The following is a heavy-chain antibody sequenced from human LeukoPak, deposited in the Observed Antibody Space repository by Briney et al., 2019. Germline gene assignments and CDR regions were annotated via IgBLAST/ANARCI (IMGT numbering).Heavy chain of an antibody. CDR2: ISDSGGSR. J-gene: IGHJ1*01. V-gene: IGHV3-23*01. D-gene: IGHD2-2*01. CDR3: AKVRQNTLGYFSSSAGYALDE. CDR1: GSTFSSYA. Sequence: GGSLRLSCAAAGSTFSSYAMSWVRQTPGKRLEWVSAISDSGGSRYYPASVKGRFTISRDTSMNTLHLQMNSLTADATAVYYCAKVRQNTLGYFSSSAGYALDEWGEGTLVTVSS.